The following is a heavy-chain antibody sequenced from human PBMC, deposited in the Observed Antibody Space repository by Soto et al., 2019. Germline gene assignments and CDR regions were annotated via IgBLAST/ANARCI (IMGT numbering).Heavy chain of an antibody. D-gene: IGHD5-12*01. J-gene: IGHJ4*02. CDR2: IIPIFGTA. Sequence: QVQLVQSGAEVKKPGSSVKVSCKASGGTFSSYAISWVRQAPGQGLEWMGGIIPIFGTANYAQKFQGRVTITAYETTSTAYMELSSLRSEDTAVYYCARDSVSGYSGYGPKDYWGQGTLVTVSS. CDR3: ARDSVSGYSGYGPKDY. V-gene: IGHV1-69*01. CDR1: GGTFSSYA.